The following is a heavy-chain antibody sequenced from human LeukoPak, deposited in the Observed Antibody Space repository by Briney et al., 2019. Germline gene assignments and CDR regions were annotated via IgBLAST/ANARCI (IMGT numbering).Heavy chain of an antibody. CDR2: INSDGSWT. CDR3: GRVGGRSVAAKGDAFDI. Sequence: PGGSLRLSCAASGRYWMHWVRQAPGKGLVWVSHINSDGSWTSYADSVKGRFTISRDNARNSMYLQMNSLRAEDTAMYYCGRVGGRSVAAKGDAFDIWGQGTMVTVSS. V-gene: IGHV3-74*01. CDR1: GRYW. J-gene: IGHJ3*02. D-gene: IGHD6-6*01.